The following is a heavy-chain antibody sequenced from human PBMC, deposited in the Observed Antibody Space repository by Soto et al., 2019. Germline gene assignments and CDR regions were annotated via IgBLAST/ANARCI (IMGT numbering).Heavy chain of an antibody. CDR3: AREKFSNYFDP. D-gene: IGHD4-4*01. CDR1: GGTFNSYG. V-gene: IGHV1-69*01. CDR2: IIPIFGTA. J-gene: IGHJ5*02. Sequence: QVQLVQSGAEVKKPGSSVKVSCKTSGGTFNSYGLSWVRQAPGQGPEWMGQIIPIFGTAKYAQRFQGRLTISADESTSTVYMELSSLRSDDMAMYYCAREKFSNYFDPWGQGTLVTVSS.